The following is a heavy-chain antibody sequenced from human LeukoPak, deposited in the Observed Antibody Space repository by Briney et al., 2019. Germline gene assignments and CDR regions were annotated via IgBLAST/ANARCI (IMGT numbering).Heavy chain of an antibody. D-gene: IGHD2-2*01. CDR3: ARALRDIVVVPAANHWFDP. V-gene: IGHV4-34*01. Sequence: PSETLSLTCAVYGGSFSGYYWSWIRQPPGKGLEWIGEINHSGSTNYNPSLKSRVTISVDTSKNQFSLKLSFVTAADTAVYYCARALRDIVVVPAANHWFDPWGQGTLVTVSS. CDR2: INHSGST. CDR1: GGSFSGYY. J-gene: IGHJ5*02.